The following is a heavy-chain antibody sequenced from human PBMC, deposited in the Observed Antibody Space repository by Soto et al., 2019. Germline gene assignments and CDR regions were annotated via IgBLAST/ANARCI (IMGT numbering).Heavy chain of an antibody. V-gene: IGHV3-23*01. Sequence: GGSLRLSCTASGFTFSSYAVSWVRQAPGKGLEWVSLISAPGVGTYYADSVKGRFTISRDNSKNTLYLQMNSLGAEDTAVYYCAKTVPGTKYWGQGTLVTVS. CDR3: AKTVPGTKY. D-gene: IGHD6-19*01. CDR1: GFTFSSYA. J-gene: IGHJ4*02. CDR2: ISAPGVGT.